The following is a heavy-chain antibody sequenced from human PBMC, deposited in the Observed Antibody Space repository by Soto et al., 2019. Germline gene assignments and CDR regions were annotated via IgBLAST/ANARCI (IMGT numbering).Heavy chain of an antibody. D-gene: IGHD3-22*01. V-gene: IGHV3-30*18. Sequence: QVQLVESGGGVVQPGRSLRLSCAASGFTFSSYGMHWVRQAPGKGLEWVAVISYDGSNKYYADSVKGRFTISRDNSKNTLYLQMNRLRAEDTAVYYCAKSFHDSSGLSAFDIWGQGTMVTVSS. CDR3: AKSFHDSSGLSAFDI. CDR1: GFTFSSYG. CDR2: ISYDGSNK. J-gene: IGHJ3*02.